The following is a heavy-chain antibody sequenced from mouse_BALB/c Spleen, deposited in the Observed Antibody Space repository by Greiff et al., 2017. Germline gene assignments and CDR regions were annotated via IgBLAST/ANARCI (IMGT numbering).Heavy chain of an antibody. V-gene: IGHV5-6*02. Sequence: EVKVVESGGDLVKPGGSLKLSCAASGFTFSSYGMSWVRQTPDKRLEWVATISSGGSYTYYPDSVKGRFTISRDNAKNTLYLQMSSLKSEDTAMYYCARRRDYGSSYDWYFDVWGAGTTVTVSS. CDR3: ARRRDYGSSYDWYFDV. J-gene: IGHJ1*01. CDR1: GFTFSSYG. D-gene: IGHD1-1*01. CDR2: ISSGGSYT.